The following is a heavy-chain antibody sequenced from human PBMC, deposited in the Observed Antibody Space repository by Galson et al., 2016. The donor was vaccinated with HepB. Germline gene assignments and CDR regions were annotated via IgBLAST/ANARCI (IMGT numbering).Heavy chain of an antibody. V-gene: IGHV3-7*01. Sequence: SLRLSCAGSGFTFSSYWMSWVRQTPGKEMEWVANIKQDGSKKEYVDSVKGRFSISRDNSKNTLHLQMNRLRAEDTAVYYCARGKENEYFQHWGQGTLVTVSS. CDR2: IKQDGSKK. CDR1: GFTFSSYW. CDR3: ARGKENEYFQH. J-gene: IGHJ1*01.